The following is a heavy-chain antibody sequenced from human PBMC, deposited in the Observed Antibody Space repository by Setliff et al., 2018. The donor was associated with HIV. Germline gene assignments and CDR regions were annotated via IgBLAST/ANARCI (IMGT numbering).Heavy chain of an antibody. V-gene: IGHV4-34*01. CDR1: GGSFSDYY. CDR2: VNHSGST. Sequence: SETLSLTCAVYGGSFSDYYWSWIRQPPGKGLEWIGEVNHSGSTNYNPSLKSRVTISVDTSKNQFSLKLSSVTAADTAVYYCARDKTYCNYSRCSRAGWYFDLWGRGTLVTVS. J-gene: IGHJ2*01. D-gene: IGHD2-2*01. CDR3: ARDKTYCNYSRCSRAGWYFDL.